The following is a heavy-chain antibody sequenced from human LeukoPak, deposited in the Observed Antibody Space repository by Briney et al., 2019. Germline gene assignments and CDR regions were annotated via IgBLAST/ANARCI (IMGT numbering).Heavy chain of an antibody. Sequence: GGSLRLSCAASGFTFSSYEMNWVRQAPGKGLEWVSYISSSGSTIYYADSVKGRFTISRDNAKNSLYLQMNSLRAEDTAVYYCAREGWELQDAFDIWGQGTMVTVSS. CDR2: ISSSGSTI. CDR1: GFTFSSYE. D-gene: IGHD1-26*01. J-gene: IGHJ3*02. CDR3: AREGWELQDAFDI. V-gene: IGHV3-48*03.